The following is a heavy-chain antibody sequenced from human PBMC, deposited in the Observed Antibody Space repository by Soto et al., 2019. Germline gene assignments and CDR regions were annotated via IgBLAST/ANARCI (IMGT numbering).Heavy chain of an antibody. CDR2: INHSGIT. J-gene: IGHJ4*02. Sequence: SETLSLTCTVSGGSFSGYFWTWIRQPPGKGLEWLEEINHSGITNYNPSVESRVSMSVDTSKNQFSLRLYSVTAADTAVYYCVRGPYNYNSRYFDYWGQGTLVTVSS. CDR3: VRGPYNYNSRYFDY. CDR1: GGSFSGYF. V-gene: IGHV4-34*01. D-gene: IGHD1-1*01.